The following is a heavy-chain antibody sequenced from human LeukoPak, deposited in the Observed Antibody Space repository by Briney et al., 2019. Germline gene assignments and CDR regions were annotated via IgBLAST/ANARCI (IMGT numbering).Heavy chain of an antibody. D-gene: IGHD6-13*01. CDR1: GYTFTGYY. CDR3: ARDRGIAAAGMGENWFDP. CDR2: INPNSGGT. J-gene: IGHJ5*02. Sequence: ASVKVSCKASGYTFTGYYMHWVRQAPGQGLEWMGWINPNSGGTNYAQKFQGRVTMTRDTSISTAYMELSRLRADDTAVYYCARDRGIAAAGMGENWFDPWGQGTLVTVSS. V-gene: IGHV1-2*02.